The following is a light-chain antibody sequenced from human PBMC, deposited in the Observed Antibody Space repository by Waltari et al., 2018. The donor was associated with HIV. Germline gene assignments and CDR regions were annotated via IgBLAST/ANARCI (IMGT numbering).Light chain of an antibody. J-gene: IGLJ1*01. V-gene: IGLV1-44*01. CDR1: SSNIGKNT. CDR2: INN. Sequence: QSVLTQPPSASGTPGQRVTISCSGSSSNIGKNTVNWYQQLPGTAPKLLIYINNQRPSGVPDRFSGSKSGTSASLAISGLQSEDEADYYCAAWDDSLKGYVFGPGTEVSVL. CDR3: AAWDDSLKGYV.